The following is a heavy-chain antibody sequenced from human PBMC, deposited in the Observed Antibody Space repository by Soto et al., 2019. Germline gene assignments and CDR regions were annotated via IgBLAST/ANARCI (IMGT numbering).Heavy chain of an antibody. V-gene: IGHV4-39*01. Sequence: PSDTLSLTCTVSSGSISSSSYYWVLIRHPPGKWLEWIGSIYYSGSTYYNPSLKSRVTISVDTSKNQFSLKLSSVTAADTAVYYCARHDEYDFWSGYTNWFEPWGQGTLVTVSS. CDR1: SGSISSSSYY. J-gene: IGHJ5*02. CDR3: ARHDEYDFWSGYTNWFEP. CDR2: IYYSGST. D-gene: IGHD3-3*01.